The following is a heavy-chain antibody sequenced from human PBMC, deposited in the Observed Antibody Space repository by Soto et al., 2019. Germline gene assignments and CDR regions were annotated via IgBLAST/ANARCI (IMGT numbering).Heavy chain of an antibody. Sequence: QVQLQESGPGLVKPSGTLSLTCAVSGGSISSSNWCSWVRQPPGKGLEWIGEIYHSGSTNYNPSLTSRVTISVDKSKNQFSLNLSSVTAADTAVYYCARWQQLVTRAFDYWGQGTLVTVSS. J-gene: IGHJ4*02. CDR1: GGSISSSNW. CDR3: ARWQQLVTRAFDY. CDR2: IYHSGST. V-gene: IGHV4-4*02. D-gene: IGHD6-13*01.